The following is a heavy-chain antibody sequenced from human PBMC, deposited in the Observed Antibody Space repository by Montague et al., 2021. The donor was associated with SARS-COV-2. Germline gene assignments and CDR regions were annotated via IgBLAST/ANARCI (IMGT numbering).Heavy chain of an antibody. CDR2: LKQDGSEH. Sequence: SLRLSCAASGLTVSRHWLSWVRQAPWKGLEWVANLKQDGSEHYYLYSVKVLFTISRDNAKNSLYLQLNSLRADATAVYYCAPSVVSFAGYWGQGILVAVSS. J-gene: IGHJ4*02. CDR1: GLTVSRHW. V-gene: IGHV3-7*01. CDR3: APSVVSFAGY. D-gene: IGHD5/OR15-5a*01.